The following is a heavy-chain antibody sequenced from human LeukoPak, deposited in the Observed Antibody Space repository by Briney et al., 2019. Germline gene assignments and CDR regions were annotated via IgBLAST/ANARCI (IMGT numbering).Heavy chain of an antibody. V-gene: IGHV5-51*01. CDR2: IYPRDSDT. Sequence: GESLKISCRGSGYTFANYWIAWVRQTPGKGLEWMGLIYPRDSDTTYNPAFPGQVTFSADTSINIAYLQLSGLKASDTAIYYCARRYSKLGDQRDAFDIWGQGTMVTVSS. J-gene: IGHJ3*02. CDR1: GYTFANYW. CDR3: ARRYSKLGDQRDAFDI. D-gene: IGHD3-16*01.